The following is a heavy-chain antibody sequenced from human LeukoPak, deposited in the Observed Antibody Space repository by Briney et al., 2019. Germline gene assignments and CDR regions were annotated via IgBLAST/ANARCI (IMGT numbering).Heavy chain of an antibody. CDR2: ISSSSSYI. J-gene: IGHJ4*02. CDR3: ARDHDPYCSGGSCSPR. V-gene: IGHV3-21*01. Sequence: SGGSLRLSCAASGFTFSSYEMNWVRQAPGKGLEWVSSISSSSSYIYYADSVKGRFTISRDHAKNSLYLQMNSLRAEDTAVYYCARDHDPYCSGGSCSPRWGQGTLVTVSS. D-gene: IGHD2-15*01. CDR1: GFTFSSYE.